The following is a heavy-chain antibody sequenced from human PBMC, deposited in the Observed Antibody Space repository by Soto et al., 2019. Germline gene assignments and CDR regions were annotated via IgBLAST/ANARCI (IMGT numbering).Heavy chain of an antibody. CDR3: ARGGHIAVVTASFDY. J-gene: IGHJ4*02. V-gene: IGHV1-46*02. CDR2: IHPSGGGT. CDR1: GYTFNTYY. D-gene: IGHD2-21*02. Sequence: QVQLVQSGAEVRKPGASVKVSCKPSGYTFNTYYLPWLRQAPGQALEWMGVIHPSGGGTTYAQKFLGRVTVTRDTSTTTVFMELSSLRSDDTAVYYCARGGHIAVVTASFDYWGQGTLVTVSS.